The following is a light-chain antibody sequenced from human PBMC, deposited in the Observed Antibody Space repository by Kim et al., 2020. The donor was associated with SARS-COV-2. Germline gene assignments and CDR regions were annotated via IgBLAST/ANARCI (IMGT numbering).Light chain of an antibody. CDR2: WAS. CDR3: HQYDSTPLT. CDR1: QSVLYSSNNKNY. Sequence: DIVMTQSPDSLAVSLGERATINCKSSQSVLYSSNNKNYLAWFQQKPGQPPKLLIYWASTRESGVPDRFSGSGSGTDFTLTISSLQAEDVAAYYCHQYDSTPLTLGGGTKVDIK. J-gene: IGKJ4*01. V-gene: IGKV4-1*01.